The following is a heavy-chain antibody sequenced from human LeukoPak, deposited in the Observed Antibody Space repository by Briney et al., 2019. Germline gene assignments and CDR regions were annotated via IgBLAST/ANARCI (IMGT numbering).Heavy chain of an antibody. D-gene: IGHD4-17*01. V-gene: IGHV7-4-1*02. Sequence: ASVKVSCKASGYTFNYYAINWVRQAPGQGLEWMGWINTNTGTPMYAQVFTGRFVFSLDTSVSTVYLQISSLTTEDTAMYYCARDGRDGTTVTTLTYWGQGTLVTVSS. CDR2: INTNTGTP. CDR3: ARDGRDGTTVTTLTY. J-gene: IGHJ4*02. CDR1: GYTFNYYA.